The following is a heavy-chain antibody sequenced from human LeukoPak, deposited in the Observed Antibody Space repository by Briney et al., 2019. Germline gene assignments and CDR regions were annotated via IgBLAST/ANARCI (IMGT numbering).Heavy chain of an antibody. Sequence: ASVKVSCKASGYTFTSYYMHWVRQAPGEGLEWMGIINPTGGSTGYAQKFQDRVTMTRDTSTSTVYMELSSLRSEDMAVYYCARRRDSTQGFDYWGQGALVTVSS. CDR2: INPTGGST. D-gene: IGHD5-24*01. CDR1: GYTFTSYY. V-gene: IGHV1-46*01. CDR3: ARRRDSTQGFDY. J-gene: IGHJ4*02.